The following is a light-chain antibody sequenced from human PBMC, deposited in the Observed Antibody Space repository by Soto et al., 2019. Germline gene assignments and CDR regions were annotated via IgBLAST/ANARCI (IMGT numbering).Light chain of an antibody. CDR2: AAS. CDR1: QVIRND. CDR3: LQDYNYPYT. J-gene: IGKJ2*01. Sequence: AIQMTQSPSSLSASVGVRVTISCRASQVIRNDLGWYQQKPGKAPKLLIYAASSLQSGVPSRFSGSGSGTDFTLTISSLQPEDFATYYCLQDYNYPYTFGQGTKLEIK. V-gene: IGKV1-6*01.